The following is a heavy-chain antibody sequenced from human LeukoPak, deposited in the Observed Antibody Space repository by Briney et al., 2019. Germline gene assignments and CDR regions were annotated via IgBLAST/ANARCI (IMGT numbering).Heavy chain of an antibody. CDR2: ISSSSSCI. Sequence: GGSLRLSCAASGFTFSSYSMNWVRQAPGKGLEWVSSISSSSSCIYYADSVKGRFTISRDNAKNSLYLQMNSLRAEDTAVYYCARVSSSTSCYTDWGQGTLVTVSS. D-gene: IGHD2-2*02. CDR3: ARVSSSTSCYTD. CDR1: GFTFSSYS. J-gene: IGHJ4*02. V-gene: IGHV3-21*01.